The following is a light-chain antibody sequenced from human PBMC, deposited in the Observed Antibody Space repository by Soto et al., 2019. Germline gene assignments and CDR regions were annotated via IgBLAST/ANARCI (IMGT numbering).Light chain of an antibody. V-gene: IGKV3-15*01. Sequence: EIVMTQSPATLSVSPGERATLSCRASQSISSNLAWYQQKPGQAPRLLIYGASTRATGIPATFSGSGSGTEFTLTISSLQSEDFAVYYCQHYNNWPFTFGHGTKVDIK. CDR3: QHYNNWPFT. CDR1: QSISSN. CDR2: GAS. J-gene: IGKJ3*01.